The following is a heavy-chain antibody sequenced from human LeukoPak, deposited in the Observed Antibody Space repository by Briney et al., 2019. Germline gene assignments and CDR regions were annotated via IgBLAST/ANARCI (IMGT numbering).Heavy chain of an antibody. CDR3: AKDRRSFLVATIFDY. CDR2: ISWNSGSI. J-gene: IGHJ4*02. D-gene: IGHD5-12*01. CDR1: GFTFDDYA. Sequence: QTGGSLRLSCAASGFTFDDYAMHWVRQAPGKGLEWVSGISWNSGSIGYADSVKGRFTISRDNAKNSLYLQMNSLRAEDTALYYCAKDRRSFLVATIFDYWGQGTLVTVSS. V-gene: IGHV3-9*01.